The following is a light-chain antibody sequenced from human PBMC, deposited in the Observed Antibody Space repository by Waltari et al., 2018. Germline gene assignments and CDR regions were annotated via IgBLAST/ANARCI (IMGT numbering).Light chain of an antibody. CDR1: SRDVGNYNY. V-gene: IGLV2-14*01. J-gene: IGLJ1*01. CDR2: EVS. Sequence: QSALTQPASLSGSPGQSITISCTGTSRDVGNYNYVSWYQHHPGKVPKVIIDEVSNRPAGISSRFSGPKSANTAFLTISGLQADDEADYYCASYTTSDTIVFGTGTGVTVL. CDR3: ASYTTSDTIV.